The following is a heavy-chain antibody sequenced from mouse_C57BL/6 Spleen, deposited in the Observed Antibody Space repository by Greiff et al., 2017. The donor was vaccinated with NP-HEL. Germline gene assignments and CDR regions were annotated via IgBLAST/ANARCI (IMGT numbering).Heavy chain of an antibody. CDR2: IDPETGGT. D-gene: IGHD1-1*01. CDR1: GYTFTDYE. Sequence: VKLMESGAELVRPGASVTLSCKASGYTFTDYEMHWVKQTPVHGLEWIGAIDPETGGTAYNQKFKGKAILTADKSSSTAYMELRSLTSEDSAVYYCTRGYGSSYAYWGQGTTLTVAS. CDR3: TRGYGSSYAY. V-gene: IGHV1-15*01. J-gene: IGHJ2*01.